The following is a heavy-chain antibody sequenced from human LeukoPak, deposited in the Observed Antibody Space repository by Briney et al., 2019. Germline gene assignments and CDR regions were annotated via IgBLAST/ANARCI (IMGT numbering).Heavy chain of an antibody. Sequence: GRSLRLSCAASGFTFDDYAMHWVRQAPGKGLEWVSGISWNSGSIGYADSVKGRFTISRDNAKNSLYLQMNSLRAEDTALYYCAKDTGCSSTSCYTPYYYYYYGMDVWGQGTTVIVSS. CDR3: AKDTGCSSTSCYTPYYYYYYGMDV. CDR2: ISWNSGSI. D-gene: IGHD2-2*02. V-gene: IGHV3-9*01. CDR1: GFTFDDYA. J-gene: IGHJ6*02.